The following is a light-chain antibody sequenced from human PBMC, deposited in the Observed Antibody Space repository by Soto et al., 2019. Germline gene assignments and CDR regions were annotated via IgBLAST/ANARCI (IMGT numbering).Light chain of an antibody. V-gene: IGKV3-20*01. CDR3: QQYGNSPQT. CDR2: GAS. Sequence: EIVLTQSPGTLSLSPGERATLSCRASQSVRSSYLAWYQQKPGQAPRLLIYGASSRATDIPDRFSGSGSGTDFTLTISRLEPEDLAVYYCQQYGNSPQTFGQGTKLEI. J-gene: IGKJ2*01. CDR1: QSVRSSY.